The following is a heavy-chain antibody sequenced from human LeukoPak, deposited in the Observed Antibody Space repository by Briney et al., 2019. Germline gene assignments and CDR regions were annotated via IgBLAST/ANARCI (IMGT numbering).Heavy chain of an antibody. CDR1: GFTFSSYG. V-gene: IGHV3-30*18. Sequence: GGSLRLSCAASGFTFSSYGMHWVRQAPGKGLEWVAVISYDGSNKYYADSVKGRFTISRDNSKNTLDLQMSSLRAEDTAVYYCAKGYSSGWAHTLDYRGQGTLVTVSS. CDR2: ISYDGSNK. D-gene: IGHD6-19*01. J-gene: IGHJ4*02. CDR3: AKGYSSGWAHTLDY.